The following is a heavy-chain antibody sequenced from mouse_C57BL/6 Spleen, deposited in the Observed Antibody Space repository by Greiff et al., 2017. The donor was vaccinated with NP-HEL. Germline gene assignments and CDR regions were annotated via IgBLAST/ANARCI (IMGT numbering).Heavy chain of an antibody. D-gene: IGHD1-1*01. CDR1: GFSLSTFGMG. CDR2: IWWDDDK. CDR3: ARMYYGSSYDWYFDV. Sequence: QVTLNVSGPGLLQPSQTLSLTCSFSGFSLSTFGMGVGWIRQPSGKGLEWLAHIWWDDDKYYSPALKSRLTISTDTSKNQVFLKIANEDTADTATYYCARMYYGSSYDWYFDVWGTGTTVTVSS. J-gene: IGHJ1*03. V-gene: IGHV8-8*01.